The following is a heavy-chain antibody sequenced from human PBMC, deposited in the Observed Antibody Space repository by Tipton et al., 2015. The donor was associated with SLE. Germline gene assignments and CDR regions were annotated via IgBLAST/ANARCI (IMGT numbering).Heavy chain of an antibody. CDR1: GGSISSSSYY. V-gene: IGHV4-39*07. D-gene: IGHD6-25*01. Sequence: TLSLTCTVSGGSISSSSYYWGWIRQPPGKGLEWIGSIYHSGGTYYNPSLKSRVTISVDTSKNQFSLKLSSVTAADTAVYYCARDHGYSSGFFDYWGQGTLVTVSS. CDR2: IYHSGGT. J-gene: IGHJ4*02. CDR3: ARDHGYSSGFFDY.